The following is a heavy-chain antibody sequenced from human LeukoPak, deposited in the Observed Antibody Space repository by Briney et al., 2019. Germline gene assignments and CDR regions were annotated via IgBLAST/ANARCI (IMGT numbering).Heavy chain of an antibody. CDR2: IYYSGST. CDR1: GXSLTTSSYY. CDR3: ARLETYDSTLDY. J-gene: IGHJ4*02. V-gene: IGHV4-39*01. D-gene: IGHD3-22*01. Sequence: PSETLSLTCTVSGXSLTTSSYYWGWIRQPPGKGLEWIGNIYYSGSTYYNPSLKSRVTISVDTSKNQFSLWLSSVTAADTAVYYCARLETYDSTLDYWGQGTLVTVSS.